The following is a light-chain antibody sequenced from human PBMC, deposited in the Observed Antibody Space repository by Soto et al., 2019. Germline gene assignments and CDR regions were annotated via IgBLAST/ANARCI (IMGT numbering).Light chain of an antibody. CDR1: QSVSRN. CDR2: GAS. Sequence: EIVMTQSPATLSVSPGERVTLSCRASQSVSRNLAWYQQKPGQAPRLLIFGASTRATGIPARFSGSGSGTEFTLTITSLESEEFEVYYCQHYNNWPPWTFGPGTKVEIK. V-gene: IGKV3-15*01. J-gene: IGKJ1*01. CDR3: QHYNNWPPWT.